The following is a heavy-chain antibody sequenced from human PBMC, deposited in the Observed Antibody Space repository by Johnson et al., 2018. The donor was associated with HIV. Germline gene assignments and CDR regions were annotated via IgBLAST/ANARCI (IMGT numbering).Heavy chain of an antibody. V-gene: IGHV3-66*01. J-gene: IGHJ3*02. CDR2: IYSGGTT. D-gene: IGHD2-21*01. CDR1: GFTVGSNY. CDR3: ARGGGCGGDCYSGYDAFDI. Sequence: VLLVESGGGLVQPGGSLRLSCAASGFTVGSNYMNWVRQAPGKGLEWVSVIYSGGTTYYADSVKGRFIISRDSSKNTLYLQMDRLRAEDTAQYYCARGGGCGGDCYSGYDAFDIWGQGTMVTVSS.